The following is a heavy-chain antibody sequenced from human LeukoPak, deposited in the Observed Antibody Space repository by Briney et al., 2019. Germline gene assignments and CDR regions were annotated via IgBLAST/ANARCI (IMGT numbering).Heavy chain of an antibody. Sequence: PGGSLRLSCAASGFTFSSYSMNWVRQAPGKGLEWVSSISSSSSYIYYADSAKGRFTISRDNAKNSLYLQMNSLRAEDTAVYYCARVDTAMVTDYWGQGTLVTVSS. D-gene: IGHD5-18*01. CDR3: ARVDTAMVTDY. J-gene: IGHJ4*02. V-gene: IGHV3-21*01. CDR1: GFTFSSYS. CDR2: ISSSSSYI.